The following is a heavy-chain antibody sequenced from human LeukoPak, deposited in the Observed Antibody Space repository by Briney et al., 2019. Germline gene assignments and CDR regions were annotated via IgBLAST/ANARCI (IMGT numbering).Heavy chain of an antibody. J-gene: IGHJ4*02. Sequence: PGRSLRLSCAASGFTFDDYAMHWVRQAPGKGLEWVAFIRYDGSNKYYADSVKGRFTISRDNSKNTLYLQMNSLRAEDTAVYYCAKRSGFDYWGQGTLVTVSS. V-gene: IGHV3-30*02. CDR3: AKRSGFDY. CDR1: GFTFDDYA. D-gene: IGHD2-8*02. CDR2: IRYDGSNK.